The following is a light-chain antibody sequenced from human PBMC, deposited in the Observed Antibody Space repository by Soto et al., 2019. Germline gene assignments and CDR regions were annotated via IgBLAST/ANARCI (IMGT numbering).Light chain of an antibody. CDR1: QSVSIW. V-gene: IGKV1-5*03. J-gene: IGKJ1*01. CDR3: QQFNTSPWT. CDR2: KSS. Sequence: SEGDRVTISCRASQSVSIWLAWYQQKPGRAPKLLIYKSSILESGVPSRFSGSGSGTEFTLTISSLQPDDFATYYCQQFNTSPWTFGQGTKVDIK.